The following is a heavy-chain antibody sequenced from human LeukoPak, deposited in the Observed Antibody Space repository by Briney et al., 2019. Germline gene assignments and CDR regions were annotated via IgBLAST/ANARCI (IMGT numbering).Heavy chain of an antibody. CDR1: GGSISSYY. J-gene: IGHJ5*02. Sequence: SGTLSLTCTVSGGSISSYYWSWIRQPPGKGLEWIGYIYYSGSTNYNPSLKSRVTISVDTSKNQFSLKLSSVTAADTAVYYCARGKQQLPNWFDPWGQGTLVTVSS. V-gene: IGHV4-59*01. CDR2: IYYSGST. D-gene: IGHD6-13*01. CDR3: ARGKQQLPNWFDP.